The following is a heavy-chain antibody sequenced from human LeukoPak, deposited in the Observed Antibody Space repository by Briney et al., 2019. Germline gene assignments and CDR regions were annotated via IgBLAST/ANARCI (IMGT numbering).Heavy chain of an antibody. Sequence: SETLSLTCAVYGGSFSGYYWSWIRQPPGKGLEWIGEINHSGSTNYNPSLKSRVTMSVDTSKNQFSLKLSSVTAADTAVYYCARATHSGSYIPYYFDYWGQGTLVTVSS. J-gene: IGHJ4*02. CDR3: ARATHSGSYIPYYFDY. CDR2: INHSGST. V-gene: IGHV4-34*01. CDR1: GGSFSGYY. D-gene: IGHD1-26*01.